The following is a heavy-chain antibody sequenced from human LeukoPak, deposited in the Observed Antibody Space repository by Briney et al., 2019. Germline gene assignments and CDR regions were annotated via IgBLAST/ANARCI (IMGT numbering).Heavy chain of an antibody. CDR3: AKDGDSSGWYYFDY. J-gene: IGHJ4*02. D-gene: IGHD6-19*01. Sequence: GGSLRLSCAASGFTFSRYGMHWVRQAPGKGLEWVAVISYDGSNKYYADSVKGRFTISRDNSKNTLYLQMNGLRAEDTAVYYCAKDGDSSGWYYFDYWGQGTLVTVSS. V-gene: IGHV3-30*18. CDR2: ISYDGSNK. CDR1: GFTFSRYG.